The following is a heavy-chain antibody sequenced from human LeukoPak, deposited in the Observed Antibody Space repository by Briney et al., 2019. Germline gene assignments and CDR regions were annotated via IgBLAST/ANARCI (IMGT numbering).Heavy chain of an antibody. Sequence: GGSLRLSCAASGFAFSSYAMSWVRQAPGKGLEWVSAISGSGGSTYYADSVKGRFTISRDNSKNTLYLQMNSLRAEDTAVYYCAKEGVVIIIGAYFDYWGQGTLVTVSS. V-gene: IGHV3-23*01. CDR3: AKEGVVIIIGAYFDY. CDR2: ISGSGGST. D-gene: IGHD3-3*01. J-gene: IGHJ4*02. CDR1: GFAFSSYA.